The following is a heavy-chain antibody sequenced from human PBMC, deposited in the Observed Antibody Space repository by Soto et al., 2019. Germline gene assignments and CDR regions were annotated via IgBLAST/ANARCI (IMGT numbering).Heavy chain of an antibody. CDR3: ARGFPSGELYRYYFDY. CDR2: IYYSGST. V-gene: IGHV4-59*01. D-gene: IGHD3-10*01. Sequence: PSETLSLTCTVSGGSISSYYWSWIRQPPGKGLEWIGYIYYSGSTNYNPSLKSRVTISVDTSKNQFSLKLSSVTAADTAVYYCARGFPSGELYRYYFDYCGHGTLLTVSS. CDR1: GGSISSYY. J-gene: IGHJ4*01.